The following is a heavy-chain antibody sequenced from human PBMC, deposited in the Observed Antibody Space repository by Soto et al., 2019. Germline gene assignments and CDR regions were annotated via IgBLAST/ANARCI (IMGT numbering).Heavy chain of an antibody. D-gene: IGHD4-4*01. CDR2: ISDDGRNL. V-gene: IGHV3-30*03. CDR3: ARRHRPFYTSDY. Sequence: GGSLRLSCAASGFSFTRYGMHWVRQAPGKGLEWVAVISDDGRNLHYGDSVRGRFTISRDNAKNTLYLQMNSLRDDDTAIYYCARRHRPFYTSDYWGQGTLVTVSS. J-gene: IGHJ4*02. CDR1: GFSFTRYG.